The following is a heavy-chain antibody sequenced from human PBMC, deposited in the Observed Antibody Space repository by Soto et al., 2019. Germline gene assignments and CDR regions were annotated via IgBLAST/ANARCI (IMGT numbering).Heavy chain of an antibody. D-gene: IGHD1-26*01. CDR1: GFTFNNYA. Sequence: GGSLRLSCAASGFTFNNYAMTWVRQAPGEGLEWVAVITNDGGDTLHADSVKGRFTIFRDNSKNTLFLQMISLRPEDTAMYYCAKASGKSYTESQVFDFWGQGIRVTVSS. V-gene: IGHV3-23*01. CDR2: ITNDGGDT. J-gene: IGHJ4*02. CDR3: AKASGKSYTESQVFDF.